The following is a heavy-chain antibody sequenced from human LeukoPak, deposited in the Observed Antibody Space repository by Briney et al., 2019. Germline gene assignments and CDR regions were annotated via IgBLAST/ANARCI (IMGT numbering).Heavy chain of an antibody. CDR3: AKLGAYRVYSFIDF. J-gene: IGHJ4*02. CDR1: GFRFTSYA. D-gene: IGHD3-16*01. V-gene: IGHV3-23*01. CDR2: MSGSGGST. Sequence: GSLRLSCAAYGFRFTSYAMIWIRQVPGKGLEWVAGMSGSGGSTYYSDPVKGRFTISRDTSDNTLHLDMSTLTTDDTAVYFCAKLGAYRVYSFIDFCGQGIPVTVSS.